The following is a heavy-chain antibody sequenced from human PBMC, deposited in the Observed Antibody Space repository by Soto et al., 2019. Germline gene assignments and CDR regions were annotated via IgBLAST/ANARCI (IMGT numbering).Heavy chain of an antibody. Sequence: SETLSLACTVSGGSISSGDYYWSWIRQPPGKGLEWIGYIYYSGSTYYNPSLKSLVTISVDTSKNQFSLKLSSVTAADTAVYYCARAGGDYYGLFDYWGQGTLVTVSS. V-gene: IGHV4-30-4*01. J-gene: IGHJ4*02. CDR1: GGSISSGDYY. CDR3: ARAGGDYYGLFDY. CDR2: IYYSGST. D-gene: IGHD3-10*01.